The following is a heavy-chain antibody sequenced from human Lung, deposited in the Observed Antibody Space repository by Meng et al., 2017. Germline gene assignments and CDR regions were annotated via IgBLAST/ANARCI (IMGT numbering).Heavy chain of an antibody. V-gene: IGHV3-7*01. D-gene: IGHD3-10*01. Sequence: GESLKISCSASGFTFSSYWMSWVRQAPGKGLEWVVKIKEEGSEKYYVDSVKGRFTISRDNAKNSLYLQMNSLRAEDTAVYYCAKIPTYGSGRYYFDYWGQGTLVTVSS. J-gene: IGHJ4*02. CDR1: GFTFSSYW. CDR3: AKIPTYGSGRYYFDY. CDR2: IKEEGSEK.